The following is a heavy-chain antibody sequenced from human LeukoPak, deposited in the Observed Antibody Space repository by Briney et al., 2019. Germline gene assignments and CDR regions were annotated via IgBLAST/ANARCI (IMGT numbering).Heavy chain of an antibody. D-gene: IGHD3-10*01. J-gene: IGHJ4*02. CDR1: GGSISSYY. CDR3: ARAFGGSGLDY. V-gene: IGHV4-59*01. CDR2: IYYSGST. Sequence: SETLSLTCTVSGGSISSYYWSWIRQPPGKGLEWIGYIYYSGSTNYNPSLKSRVTISVDTSKNQFSLKLSSVTAADTAVYYCARAFGGSGLDYWGQGTQVTVSS.